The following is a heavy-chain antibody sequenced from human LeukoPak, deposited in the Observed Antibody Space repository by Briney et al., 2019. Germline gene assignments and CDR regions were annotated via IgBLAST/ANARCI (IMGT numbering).Heavy chain of an antibody. CDR3: AKQKGGYSYGSDY. CDR1: GFTFRTYA. J-gene: IGHJ4*02. D-gene: IGHD5-18*01. V-gene: IGHV3-23*01. Sequence: PGGSLRLSCAASGFTFRTYAMSWVRQAPGKGLEWVAGISGSGGSTYYADSVKGRFTISRDNSKNTLYMQMNSLRAEDTAVYYCAKQKGGYSYGSDYWGQGTLVTVSS. CDR2: ISGSGGST.